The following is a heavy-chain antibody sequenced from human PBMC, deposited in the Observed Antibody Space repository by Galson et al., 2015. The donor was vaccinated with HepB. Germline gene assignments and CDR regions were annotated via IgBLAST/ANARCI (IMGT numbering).Heavy chain of an antibody. D-gene: IGHD1-14*01. CDR3: ARFSAAGFSLNWFDP. V-gene: IGHV5-51*01. CDR1: GYTFGHYW. CDR2: IYPDDSTV. Sequence: QSGAEVKKPGESLKISCRGSGYTFGHYWIGWVRQMPGKGLEWMGIIYPDDSTVRYSPSFQGQVTILADKSTATAYLEWSSLKASDTAMYFCARFSAAGFSLNWFDPWGQGTLVTVSS. J-gene: IGHJ5*02.